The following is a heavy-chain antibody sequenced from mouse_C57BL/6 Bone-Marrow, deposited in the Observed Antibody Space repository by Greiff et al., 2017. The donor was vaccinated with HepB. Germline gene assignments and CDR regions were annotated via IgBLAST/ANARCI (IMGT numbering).Heavy chain of an antibody. Sequence: VQLQQPGAELVRPGTSVKLSCKASGYTFTSYWMHWVKQRPGQGLEWIGVIDPSDSYTNYNQKFKGKATLTVDTSSSTAYMQLSSRTSEDSAVYYCARTYGSSLEYAMDYWGQGTSVTVTS. J-gene: IGHJ4*01. CDR2: IDPSDSYT. V-gene: IGHV1-59*01. CDR1: GYTFTSYW. D-gene: IGHD1-1*01. CDR3: ARTYGSSLEYAMDY.